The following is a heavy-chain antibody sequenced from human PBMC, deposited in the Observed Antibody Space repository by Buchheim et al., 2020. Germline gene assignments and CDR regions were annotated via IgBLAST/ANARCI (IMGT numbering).Heavy chain of an antibody. Sequence: QVQLVESGGGVVQSGRSLRLSCAASGFTFSSHGMHWVRQAPGKGLEWVAVIWYDGSNSVYADSVQGRFTVSRDNSKNTLYLQMNSLRAEDTAVYYCAKDEGGVVPAGYYFDYWGQGTL. D-gene: IGHD2-2*01. CDR3: AKDEGGVVPAGYYFDY. CDR1: GFTFSSHG. V-gene: IGHV3-33*03. CDR2: IWYDGSNS. J-gene: IGHJ4*02.